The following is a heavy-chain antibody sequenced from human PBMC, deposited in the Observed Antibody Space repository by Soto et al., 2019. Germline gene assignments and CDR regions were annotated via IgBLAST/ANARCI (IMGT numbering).Heavy chain of an antibody. V-gene: IGHV3-23*01. J-gene: IGHJ3*02. CDR1: GFTFSSYA. D-gene: IGHD3-22*01. CDR3: AKDHTVVIRDAFDI. Sequence: EVHLLESGGGLVQPGGSLRLSCAASGFTFSSYAMYWVRQAPGKGLEWVSGISDSGTGTYYADSVKGRFTISRDNSKNTVYLQMKSLRAEDTAVYYCAKDHTVVIRDAFDIWGQGTIVNVSS. CDR2: ISDSGTGT.